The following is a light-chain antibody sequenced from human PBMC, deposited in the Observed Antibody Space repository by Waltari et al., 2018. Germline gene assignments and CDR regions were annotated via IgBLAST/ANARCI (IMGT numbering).Light chain of an antibody. CDR3: SSYTSSSTRV. J-gene: IGLJ3*02. CDR2: DVS. CDR1: SSDVGGYNY. Sequence: QSALTQPASVSGSLGQSISISCSGPSSDVGGYNYVSWYQQHPGKAPKLMIYDVSNRPSGVSNRFSGSKSGNTASLTISGLQAEDEAHYYCSSYTSSSTRVFGGGTRLTVL. V-gene: IGLV2-14*01.